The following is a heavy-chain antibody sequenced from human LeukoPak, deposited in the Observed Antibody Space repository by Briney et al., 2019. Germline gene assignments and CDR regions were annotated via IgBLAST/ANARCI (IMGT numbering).Heavy chain of an antibody. J-gene: IGHJ4*02. CDR3: AREHQSGYYYH. Sequence: ASVKVSCKASGYTFTSYYMHWVRQAPGQGLECMGIVNPSGGSTSYAQKFQGRVTMTRDTSTSTVYMELSSLRSEDTAVYYCAREHQSGYYYHWGQGTLVTVSS. V-gene: IGHV1-46*01. CDR1: GYTFTSYY. D-gene: IGHD3-3*01. CDR2: VNPSGGST.